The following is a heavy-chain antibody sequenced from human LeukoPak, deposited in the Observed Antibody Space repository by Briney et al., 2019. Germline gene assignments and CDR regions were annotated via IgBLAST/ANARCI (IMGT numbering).Heavy chain of an antibody. CDR2: INAGNGNT. D-gene: IGHD3-22*01. J-gene: IGHJ4*02. CDR1: GYTFTSYA. V-gene: IGHV1-3*01. Sequence: ASVKVSCKASGYTFTSYAMHWVRQAPGQRLEWMGWINAGNGNTKDSQKFQGRVTITRDTSASTAYMELSSLRSEDTAVYYCATLPIYYYDSSGYYLDYWGQGTLVTVSS. CDR3: ATLPIYYYDSSGYYLDY.